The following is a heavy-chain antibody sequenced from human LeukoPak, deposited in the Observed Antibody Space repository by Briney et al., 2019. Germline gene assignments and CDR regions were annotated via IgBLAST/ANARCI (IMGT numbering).Heavy chain of an antibody. D-gene: IGHD3-10*01. CDR3: ARDLLRVRDYYGSGAFDP. V-gene: IGHV4-4*02. CDR1: GASISSSHW. CDR2: IYHSGST. J-gene: IGHJ5*02. Sequence: SETLSLTCAVSGASISSSHWWSWVRQPPGKGLEWIGEIYHSGSTNYNPSLKSRVTASVDKSKNQFSLKLSSVTAADTAVYYCARDLLRVRDYYGSGAFDPWGQGTLVTVSS.